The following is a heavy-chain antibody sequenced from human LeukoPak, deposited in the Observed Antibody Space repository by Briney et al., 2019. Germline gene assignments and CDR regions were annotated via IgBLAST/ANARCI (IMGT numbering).Heavy chain of an antibody. Sequence: PSETLSLTCTVSGGSISSYYWSWIRQPPGKGLEWIGYIYYSGSTYYNPSLKSRVTISVDTSKNQFSLKLSSVTAADTAVYYCAGSRRDGYNFDYWGQGTLVTVSS. D-gene: IGHD5-24*01. V-gene: IGHV4-59*08. CDR3: AGSRRDGYNFDY. J-gene: IGHJ4*02. CDR2: IYYSGST. CDR1: GGSISSYY.